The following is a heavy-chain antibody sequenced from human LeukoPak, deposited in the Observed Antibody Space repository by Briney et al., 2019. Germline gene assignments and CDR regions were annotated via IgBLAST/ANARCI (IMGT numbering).Heavy chain of an antibody. J-gene: IGHJ3*02. CDR2: FDPEDGET. D-gene: IGHD3-10*01. V-gene: IGHV1-24*01. CDR1: GYTLTELS. Sequence: GAAVKVSCKVSGYTLTELSMHWVRQAPGKGLEWMGGFDPEDGETIYAQKFQGRVTMTEDTSTDTAYMELSSLRSEDTAVYYCATDVRKWFRESPQTRGTQGIWGQGTMLTVSS. CDR3: ATDVRKWFRESPQTRGTQGI.